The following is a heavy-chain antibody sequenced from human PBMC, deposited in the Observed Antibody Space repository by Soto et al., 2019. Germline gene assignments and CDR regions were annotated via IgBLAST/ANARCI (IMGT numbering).Heavy chain of an antibody. J-gene: IGHJ4*02. Sequence: EVQLLESGGGLVQPGGSLRLSCTVSGVTFSNYAMNWVRQGPGKGLEWVSSLSGSGGTTYYADSVKGRFIISRDNSKNTLYLLMNSLRAEDTALYYCAKQRADYGSGADTFYFDSWGQGALVTVSS. CDR3: AKQRADYGSGADTFYFDS. CDR2: LSGSGGTT. V-gene: IGHV3-23*01. D-gene: IGHD3-10*01. CDR1: GVTFSNYA.